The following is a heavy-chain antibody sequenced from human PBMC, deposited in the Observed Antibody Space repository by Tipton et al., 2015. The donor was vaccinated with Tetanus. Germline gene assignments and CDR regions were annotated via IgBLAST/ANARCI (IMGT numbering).Heavy chain of an antibody. Sequence: TLSLTCTVSGGSIRDGTFYWGWICQPPGKGLEWIGSIYESGDTYYIPSLKSRVTISVDTSKNQFSLNLNSMAAADTGVYYCARHQSGYFTPFDYWGQGNLVTVSS. CDR3: ARHQSGYFTPFDY. CDR2: IYESGDT. J-gene: IGHJ4*02. D-gene: IGHD3-3*01. V-gene: IGHV4-39*01. CDR1: GGSIRDGTFY.